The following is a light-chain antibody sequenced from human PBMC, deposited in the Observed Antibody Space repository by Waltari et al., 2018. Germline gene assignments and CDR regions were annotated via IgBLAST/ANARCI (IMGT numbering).Light chain of an antibody. V-gene: IGKV1-5*03. J-gene: IGKJ2*01. Sequence: DIQMTQSPSTLSASVGDRVTITCRASQSINNWLAWYQQKPGKAPKLLIYEASNLESGVPSRFSGSASGTEFTLTITSLQADDFATYYCQQYNSFSHTFGQGTKLEIK. CDR3: QQYNSFSHT. CDR1: QSINNW. CDR2: EAS.